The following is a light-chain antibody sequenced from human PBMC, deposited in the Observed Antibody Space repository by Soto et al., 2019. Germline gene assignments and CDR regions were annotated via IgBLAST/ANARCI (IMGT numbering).Light chain of an antibody. Sequence: SYELTQPPSVSVSPGQTASITCSGDKLGDKYACWYQQKPGQSPVLVIYQDSKRPSGIPERFSGSNSGNTATLTISGTQAMDEADYYCQARDSSLHVGTGTKLTVL. V-gene: IGLV3-1*01. CDR2: QDS. CDR1: KLGDKY. CDR3: QARDSSLH. J-gene: IGLJ1*01.